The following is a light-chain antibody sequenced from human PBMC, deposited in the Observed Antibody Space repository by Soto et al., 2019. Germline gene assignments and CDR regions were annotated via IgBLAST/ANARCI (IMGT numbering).Light chain of an antibody. CDR3: HQYNNWPGIT. CDR2: GAS. Sequence: EIVMTQSPATLSVSPGERATLSCRASQSVSSNLAWYQQKPGQAPRLLIYGASTRATGIQARFSGSGSGTEFTLTISSPPSEDFAVYCYHQYNNWPGITFGHVNNVDI. J-gene: IGKJ3*01. V-gene: IGKV3-15*01. CDR1: QSVSSN.